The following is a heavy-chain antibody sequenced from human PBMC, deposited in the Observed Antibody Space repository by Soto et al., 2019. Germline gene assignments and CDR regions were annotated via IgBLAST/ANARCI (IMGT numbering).Heavy chain of an antibody. CDR1: GGTFSSYA. Sequence: SVKVFCKASGGTFSSYAISWVRQAPGQGLEWMGGIIPIFGTANYAQKFQGRVTITADESTSTAYMELSSLRSEDTAVYYCASGPYYYDSSGYYPQFDYWGQGTLVPVSS. CDR3: ASGPYYYDSSGYYPQFDY. CDR2: IIPIFGTA. V-gene: IGHV1-69*13. D-gene: IGHD3-22*01. J-gene: IGHJ4*02.